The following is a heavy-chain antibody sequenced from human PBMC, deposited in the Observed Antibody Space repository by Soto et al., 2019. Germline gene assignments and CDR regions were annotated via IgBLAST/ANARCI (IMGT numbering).Heavy chain of an antibody. V-gene: IGHV4-59*01. D-gene: IGHD1-1*01. J-gene: IGHJ4*02. Sequence: QVQLQESGPGLVKPSETLSLTCTVSGCSISSYYWSWIRQPPGKGLEWIGYSYYSGSTNYNPSLKGRVTISVDTSKNQFSLKMSSVTAADTAVYYCARLATRYYFDYWGQGTLVTVSS. CDR1: GCSISSYY. CDR2: SYYSGST. CDR3: ARLATRYYFDY.